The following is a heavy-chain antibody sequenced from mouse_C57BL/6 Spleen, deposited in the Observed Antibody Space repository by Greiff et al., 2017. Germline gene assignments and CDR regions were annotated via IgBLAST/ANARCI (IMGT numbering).Heavy chain of an antibody. J-gene: IGHJ1*03. V-gene: IGHV2-6-2*01. CDR2: IWSAGST. CDR1: GFSLTSYG. Sequence: VKLQESGPDLVAPSPSLSITCTVSGFSLTSYGVHWVRQPPGKGLEWLVVIWSAGSTTYYSALNSSLSISKDNSKSQVFLKMNSLQTDDTAMDYCARQPYDYVDFDVWGTGTTVTVSS. CDR3: ARQPYDYVDFDV. D-gene: IGHD2-4*01.